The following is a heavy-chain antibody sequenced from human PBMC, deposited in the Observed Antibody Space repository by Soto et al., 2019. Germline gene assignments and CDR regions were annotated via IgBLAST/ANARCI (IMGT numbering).Heavy chain of an antibody. J-gene: IGHJ5*02. CDR1: GFTFSSYA. Sequence: SLRLSCAASGFTFSSYAMSWVRQAPGKGLEWVSVISASGDTTYYADSVKGRFTISRDNSKNTLDLQMDSLRAEDTAVYYCAKGLKASWSTGFDLWGQGTLVTVSS. CDR3: AKGLKASWSTGFDL. CDR2: ISASGDTT. V-gene: IGHV3-23*01. D-gene: IGHD1-26*01.